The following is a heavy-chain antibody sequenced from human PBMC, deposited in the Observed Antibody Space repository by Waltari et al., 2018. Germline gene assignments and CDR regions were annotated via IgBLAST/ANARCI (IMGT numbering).Heavy chain of an antibody. V-gene: IGHV3-30*01. CDR3: AREAPSSSWENWYFDL. J-gene: IGHJ2*01. Sequence: TISRDNSKNTLYLQMNSLRAEDTAVYYCAREAPSSSWENWYFDLWGRGTLVTVSS. D-gene: IGHD6-13*01.